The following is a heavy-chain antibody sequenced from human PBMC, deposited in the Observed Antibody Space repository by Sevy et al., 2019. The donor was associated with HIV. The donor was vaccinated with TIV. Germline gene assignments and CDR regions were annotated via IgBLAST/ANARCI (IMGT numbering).Heavy chain of an antibody. CDR2: ISAYNGNT. D-gene: IGHD5-12*01. V-gene: IGHV1-18*01. CDR1: GYTFTSYG. CDR3: ARVALRGYSGYDSHY. Sequence: ASLKVSCKASGYTFTSYGISWVRQAPGQGLEWMGWISAYNGNTNYAQKLQGRVTMTTDTSTSTAYMELRSLRSDDTAVYYCARVALRGYSGYDSHYWGQGTLVTVSS. J-gene: IGHJ4*02.